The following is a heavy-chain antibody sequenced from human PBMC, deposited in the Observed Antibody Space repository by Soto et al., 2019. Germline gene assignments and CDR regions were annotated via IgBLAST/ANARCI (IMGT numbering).Heavy chain of an antibody. D-gene: IGHD3-22*01. CDR1: GYTFTRNG. Sequence: ASVKVSCKTSGYTFTRNGISWVRQAPGQGLEWMGWISPKSGSIKYAQKFQGRVIMTTDTSTSTAYMELRSLRSDDTAVYYCVKDRDSNSWPSRDVWGPGTTATVYS. CDR3: VKDRDSNSWPSRDV. V-gene: IGHV1-18*01. J-gene: IGHJ6*02. CDR2: ISPKSGSI.